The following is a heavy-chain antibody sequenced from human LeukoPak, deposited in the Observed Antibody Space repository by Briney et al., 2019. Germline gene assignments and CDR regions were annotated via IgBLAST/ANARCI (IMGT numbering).Heavy chain of an antibody. V-gene: IGHV3-30*02. CDR1: GFIFSSYG. Sequence: GGSLRLSCAASGFIFSSYGMHWVRQAPGKGLEWVAFIRYDGSNKYYADSVKGRFTISRDNSKNTLYLQMNSLRAEDTAVYYCASQYNWNDPRGGAFDIWGQGTMVTVSS. J-gene: IGHJ3*02. D-gene: IGHD1-20*01. CDR2: IRYDGSNK. CDR3: ASQYNWNDPRGGAFDI.